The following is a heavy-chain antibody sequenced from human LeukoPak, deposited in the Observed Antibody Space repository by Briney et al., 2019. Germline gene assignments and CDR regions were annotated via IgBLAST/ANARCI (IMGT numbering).Heavy chain of an antibody. CDR3: AGTVAGFPPTG. CDR1: GGSFSSYY. Sequence: PSETLSLTCAVYGGSFSSYYWSWIRQPPGKGLEWIGEINHSGSTNYNPSLKSRVTISVDTSKNQFSLKLSSVTAADTAVYYCAGTVAGFPPTGWGQGTLVTVPS. CDR2: INHSGST. D-gene: IGHD6-19*01. V-gene: IGHV4-34*01. J-gene: IGHJ4*02.